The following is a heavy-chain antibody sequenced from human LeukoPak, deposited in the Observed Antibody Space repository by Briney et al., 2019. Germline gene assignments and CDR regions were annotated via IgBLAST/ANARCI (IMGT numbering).Heavy chain of an antibody. CDR1: GYTFTCYY. D-gene: IGHD6-19*01. CDR2: INPSGGST. J-gene: IGHJ5*02. V-gene: IGHV1-46*01. CDR3: ARGDSGWYSFS. Sequence: ASVTVSCKASGYTFTCYYMHWVRQAPGQGLEWTGIINPSGGSTSYAQKFQGRVTMTRDTSTSTVYMELSSLRSEDTAVYYCARGDSGWYSFSWGQGTLVTVSS.